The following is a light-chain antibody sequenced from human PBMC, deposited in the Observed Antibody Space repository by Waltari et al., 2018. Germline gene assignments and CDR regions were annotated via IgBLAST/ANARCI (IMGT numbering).Light chain of an antibody. Sequence: EIVMTQSPATLSVSPGERATLSCRASQSVSSNLAWYQQKPGQAPRLLIYGASTRATGIPARFSCSGSGTDFTLTISSLQSEDFAVYYCQHQGTFGQGTKVEIK. J-gene: IGKJ1*01. CDR2: GAS. CDR1: QSVSSN. CDR3: QHQGT. V-gene: IGKV3-15*01.